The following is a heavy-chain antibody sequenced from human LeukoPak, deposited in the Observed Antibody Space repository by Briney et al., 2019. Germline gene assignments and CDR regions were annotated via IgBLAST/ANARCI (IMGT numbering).Heavy chain of an antibody. CDR3: ARSVGTTYPFDY. CDR2: IIPIFGTA. D-gene: IGHD4-17*01. J-gene: IGHJ4*02. Sequence: SVKVSCKASGGTFSSYAISWVRQAPGQGLEWMGGIIPIFGTANYAQKFQGRVTITADESTSTAYMELSSLRSEDTAVYYCARSVGTTYPFDYWGQGTLVTVSS. CDR1: GGTFSSYA. V-gene: IGHV1-69*13.